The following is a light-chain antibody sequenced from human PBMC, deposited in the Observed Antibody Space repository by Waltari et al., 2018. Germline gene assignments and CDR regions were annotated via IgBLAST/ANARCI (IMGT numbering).Light chain of an antibody. Sequence: IQLTQSPSSLSASVGDRVTITCRASQGISTDLAWYQQKPGRAPYLLIYAASTLQSGVPSRFIGSGSGTDFTLTISSLQPEDFATYYCQQLNSHPPYTFGQGTKLEIK. V-gene: IGKV1-9*01. CDR1: QGISTD. CDR2: AAS. J-gene: IGKJ2*01. CDR3: QQLNSHPPYT.